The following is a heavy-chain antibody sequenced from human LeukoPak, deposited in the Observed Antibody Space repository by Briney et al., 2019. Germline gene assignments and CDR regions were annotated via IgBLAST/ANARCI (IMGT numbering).Heavy chain of an antibody. CDR2: INPNSGDT. CDR1: GYTFTGYH. J-gene: IGHJ4*02. CDR3: ASVYSSSGSGDY. D-gene: IGHD6-13*01. V-gene: IGHV1-2*06. Sequence: GASVKVSCKASGYTFTGYHMHWVRQAPGQGLEWMGRINPNSGDTNYAQKFQGRVTMTRDTSISTAYMELSRLRSDDTAVYYCASVYSSSGSGDYWGQGTLVTVSS.